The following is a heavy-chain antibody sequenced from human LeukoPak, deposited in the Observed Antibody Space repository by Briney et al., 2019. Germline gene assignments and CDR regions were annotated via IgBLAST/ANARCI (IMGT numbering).Heavy chain of an antibody. J-gene: IGHJ4*02. CDR1: GGTFSSYA. CDR3: ARNKEGKSLDY. Sequence: ASVKVSCKASGGTFSSYAISWVRQAPGQGLEWMGGIIPIFGTANYAQKFQGRVTMTRDTSISTAYMELSRLRFDDTAVYYCARNKEGKSLDYWGQGTLVTVSS. V-gene: IGHV1-69*05. CDR2: IIPIFGTA.